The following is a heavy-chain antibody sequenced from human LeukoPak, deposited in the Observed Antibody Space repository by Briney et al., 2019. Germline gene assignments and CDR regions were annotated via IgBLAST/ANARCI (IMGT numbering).Heavy chain of an antibody. Sequence: PSETLSLTCAVYGGSFSGYYWSWIRQPPGKGLEWIGEINHSGSTYYNPSLKSRVTILVDVDTSKNQFSLKLSSVTAADTAVYYCASLPTVYSRGYLALWGQGTLVTVSS. V-gene: IGHV4-34*01. CDR3: ASLPTVYSRGYLAL. CDR2: INHSGST. CDR1: GGSFSGYY. J-gene: IGHJ4*02. D-gene: IGHD3-22*01.